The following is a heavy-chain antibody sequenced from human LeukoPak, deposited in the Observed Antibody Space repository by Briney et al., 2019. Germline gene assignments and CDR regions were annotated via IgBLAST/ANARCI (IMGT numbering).Heavy chain of an antibody. CDR1: GFTFGDYA. CDR3: TRPLGYCSSTSCPSTYYYYGMDV. CDR2: IRSKAYGGTT. Sequence: GGSLRLSCTASGFTFGDYAMSWVRQAPGKGLEWVGFIRSKAYGGTTEYAASVKGRFTISRDDSKSIAYLQMNSLKTEDTAVYYCTRPLGYCSSTSCPSTYYYYGMDVWGQGTTVTVSS. V-gene: IGHV3-49*04. J-gene: IGHJ6*02. D-gene: IGHD2-2*01.